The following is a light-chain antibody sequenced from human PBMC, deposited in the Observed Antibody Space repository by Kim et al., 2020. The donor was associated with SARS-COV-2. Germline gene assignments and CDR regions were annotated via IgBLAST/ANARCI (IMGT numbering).Light chain of an antibody. CDR2: QDA. V-gene: IGLV3-1*01. J-gene: IGLJ2*01. CDR3: QTWDSSTAI. Sequence: SYELTQPPSLSVSPGQTAIITCSGDKLGDKYAFWYQQKPGQSPMVVIYQDAKRPSGIPERFSGSSSGNTATLTISGTQPMDEADYYCQTWDSSTAIFVGG. CDR1: KLGDKY.